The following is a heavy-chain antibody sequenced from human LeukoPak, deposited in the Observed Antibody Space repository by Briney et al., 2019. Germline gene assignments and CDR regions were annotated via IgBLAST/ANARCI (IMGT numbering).Heavy chain of an antibody. V-gene: IGHV3-23*01. D-gene: IGHD1-26*01. CDR1: GFMFSTYA. J-gene: IGHJ4*02. CDR2: ISGSGERT. CDR3: VSQSYSGSDNFYFHY. Sequence: GGSLRLSCVTSGFMFSTYAMSWVRQAPGKGLEWVSIISGSGERTYYADSVRGRFTVSRDNSKNALYLQMKSLRAEDTAVYYCVSQSYSGSDNFYFHYWGQGTLVAVSS.